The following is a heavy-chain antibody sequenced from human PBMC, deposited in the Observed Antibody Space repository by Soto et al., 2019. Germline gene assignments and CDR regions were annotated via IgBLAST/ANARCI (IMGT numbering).Heavy chain of an antibody. CDR1: GFTFSSYA. Sequence: GGSLRLSCAASGFTFSSYAMSWVRQAPGKGLEWVSAISGSGGSTYYADSVKGRFTISRDNSKNPLFLQMNSLRAEDTAVYYCAKDEGYCSSTSCLSFDYWGQGTLVTVSS. CDR2: ISGSGGST. D-gene: IGHD2-2*01. J-gene: IGHJ4*02. V-gene: IGHV3-23*01. CDR3: AKDEGYCSSTSCLSFDY.